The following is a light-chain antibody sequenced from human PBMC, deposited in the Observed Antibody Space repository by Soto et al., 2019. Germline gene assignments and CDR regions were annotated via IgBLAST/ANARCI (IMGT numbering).Light chain of an antibody. CDR2: GAF. CDR3: QQYYSYPHT. CDR1: QSVSYN. Sequence: EIVMTQSPPTLSVSPGERATLSCRASQSVSYNLAWYQQKPGQAPRLLIYGAFTRATGIPARFSGSGSGTEFTLTISSLQSEDFAVYYCQQYYSYPHTFGQGTKVEIK. V-gene: IGKV3-15*01. J-gene: IGKJ1*01.